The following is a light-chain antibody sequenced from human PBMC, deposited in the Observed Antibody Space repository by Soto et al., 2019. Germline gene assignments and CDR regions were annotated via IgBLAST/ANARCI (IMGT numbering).Light chain of an antibody. CDR1: QSVSST. J-gene: IGKJ5*01. V-gene: IGKV3-11*01. Sequence: EIVLTQSPATLSLSPGERATLSCRASQSVSSTLAWYQQKPGQAPRLLIYDASSRATGIKARFSGSGSGTYFTPTISSLEPEDFAVFYWQQRNNGITFGQGTRLEIK. CDR3: QQRNNGIT. CDR2: DAS.